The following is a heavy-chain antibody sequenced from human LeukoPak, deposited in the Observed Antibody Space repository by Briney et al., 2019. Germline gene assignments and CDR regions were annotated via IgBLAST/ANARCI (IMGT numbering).Heavy chain of an antibody. J-gene: IGHJ4*02. CDR3: AKDGRGRTFFGDIEY. CDR1: GFSFSLYG. V-gene: IGHV3-30*18. CDR2: ISNDGDSE. D-gene: IGHD3-10*01. Sequence: SLRLSCAASGFSFSLYGMHWVRQAPGKGLEWVAVISNDGDSEYYSDSVKGRFTISRDNAKDTLYLQMDSLRRDDTAVYFCAKDGRGRTFFGDIEYWGQGTLVAVSS.